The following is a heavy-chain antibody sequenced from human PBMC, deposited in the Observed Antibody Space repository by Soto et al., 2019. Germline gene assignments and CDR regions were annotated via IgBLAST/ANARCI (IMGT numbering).Heavy chain of an antibody. CDR2: ISTGDSPI. CDR3: AKDQAIFGVVAYYMDV. Sequence: GALRLSCAASGFTFSSYAMNWVRQAPGKGLEWVSYISTGDSPIYYADSVKGRFTISRDNAKNTLYLQMNSLRAEDTAVYYCAKDQAIFGVVAYYMDVWGKGTTVTVSS. V-gene: IGHV3-48*03. J-gene: IGHJ6*03. D-gene: IGHD3-3*01. CDR1: GFTFSSYA.